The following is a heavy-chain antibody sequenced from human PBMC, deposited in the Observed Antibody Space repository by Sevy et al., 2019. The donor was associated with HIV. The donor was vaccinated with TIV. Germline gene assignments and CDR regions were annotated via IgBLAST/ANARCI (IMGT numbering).Heavy chain of an antibody. V-gene: IGHV3-7*03. D-gene: IGHD2-2*01. J-gene: IGHJ6*02. CDR3: ARDCSSTSCLWGLDV. Sequence: GGSLRLSCAASGFTFSNYWMSWVRQAPGKGLEWVANIKKEGSEKYYVDSVKGRFTISRDNAKNSLFLKMNSLRAEDTALYYCARDCSSTSCLWGLDVWGQGTTVTVSS. CDR2: IKKEGSEK. CDR1: GFTFSNYW.